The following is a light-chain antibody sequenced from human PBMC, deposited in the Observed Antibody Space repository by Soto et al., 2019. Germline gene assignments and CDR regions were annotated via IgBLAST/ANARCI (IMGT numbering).Light chain of an antibody. CDR3: SSYTSSSTPV. CDR2: EVS. CDR1: SSDVGGYNY. Sequence: QSALTQPASVSGSPGQSITISCTGTSSDVGGYNYVSWYQQHPDKAPKLMIYEVSNRPSGVSNRFSGSKSGNTASLTISGLQAEGEADYYCSSYTSSSTPVFGGGTKVTVL. V-gene: IGLV2-14*01. J-gene: IGLJ2*01.